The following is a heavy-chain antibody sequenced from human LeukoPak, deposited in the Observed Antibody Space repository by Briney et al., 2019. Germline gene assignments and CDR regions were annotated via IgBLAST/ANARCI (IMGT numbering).Heavy chain of an antibody. CDR2: INQDGREK. V-gene: IGHV3-7*01. J-gene: IGHJ4*02. CDR3: AKTASSSWGYFDY. Sequence: GGSLRLSCAASGFALSNYWMSWVRQAPGKGLEWVANINQDGREKYFVDSVKGRFTISRHNSKNTLYLQMNSLRAEDTAVYYCAKTASSSWGYFDYWGQGTLVTVSS. D-gene: IGHD6-13*01. CDR1: GFALSNYW.